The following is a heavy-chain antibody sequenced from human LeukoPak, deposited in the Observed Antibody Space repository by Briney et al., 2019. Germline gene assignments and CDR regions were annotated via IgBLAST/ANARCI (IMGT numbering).Heavy chain of an antibody. CDR1: GGSISSSSYY. D-gene: IGHD6-19*01. J-gene: IGHJ5*02. CDR3: ANSVAGHNWFDP. CDR2: IYYSGST. Sequence: PSETLSPTCTVSGGSISSSSYYWGWIRQPPGKGLEWIGSIYYSGSTYYNPSLKSRVTISVDTSKNQFSLKLSSVTAADTAVYYCANSVAGHNWFDPWGQGTLVTVSS. V-gene: IGHV4-39*01.